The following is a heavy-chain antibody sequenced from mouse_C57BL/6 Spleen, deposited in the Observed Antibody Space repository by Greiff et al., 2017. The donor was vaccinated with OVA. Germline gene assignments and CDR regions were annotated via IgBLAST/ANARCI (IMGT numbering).Heavy chain of an antibody. CDR1: GFTFTDYY. Sequence: EVQRVESGGGLVQPGGSLSLSCAASGFTFTDYYMSWVRQPPGKALEWLGFIRNKANGYTTEYSASVKGRFTISRDNSQSILYLQVNALRAEDSATYYCAIYIGLDAMDYWGQGTSVTVSS. V-gene: IGHV7-3*01. CDR3: AIYIGLDAMDY. J-gene: IGHJ4*01. D-gene: IGHD1-2*01. CDR2: IRNKANGYTT.